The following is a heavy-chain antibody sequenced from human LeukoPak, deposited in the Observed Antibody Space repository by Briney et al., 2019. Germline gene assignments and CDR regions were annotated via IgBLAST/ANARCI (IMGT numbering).Heavy chain of an antibody. CDR2: ISWNSGSI. J-gene: IGHJ4*02. CDR1: GFTFDDYA. Sequence: GGSLRLSCAASGFTFDDYAMHWVRQAPGKGLEWVSGISWNSGSIGYADSVKGRFTISRDNAKNSLYLQMNSLRAEDTAVYYCARDLPYYDILTGYYSSSLWDYWGQGTLVTVSS. V-gene: IGHV3-9*01. D-gene: IGHD3-9*01. CDR3: ARDLPYYDILTGYYSSSLWDY.